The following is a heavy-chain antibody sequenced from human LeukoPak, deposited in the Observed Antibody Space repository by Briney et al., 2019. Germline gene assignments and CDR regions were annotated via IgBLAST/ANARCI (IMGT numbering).Heavy chain of an antibody. V-gene: IGHV1-2*02. CDR1: GYTFTGYY. Sequence: RASVKVSCKASGYTFTGYYMHWVRQAPGQGLEWMGWINPNSGGTNYAQKFQGRVTMTRDTSISTAYMELSRLRSDDTAVYYCARGMLGGLVNAGLDVWGKGTTVTISS. CDR2: INPNSGGT. CDR3: ARGMLGGLVNAGLDV. J-gene: IGHJ6*04. D-gene: IGHD3/OR15-3a*01.